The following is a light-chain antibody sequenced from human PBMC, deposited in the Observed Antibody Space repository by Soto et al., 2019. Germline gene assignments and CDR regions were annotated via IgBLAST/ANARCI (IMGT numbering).Light chain of an antibody. J-gene: IGLJ3*02. CDR2: GTT. V-gene: IGLV1-40*01. CDR3: QTYDSSLRGVL. Sequence: QSVLTQPPSVSGAPGQRVTISCAGGSTNIGAGYDVHWYQHFPGTAPKLLIYGTTSRPSGVPDRFSASKSDTSASLAITGLQAEDEADYYCQTYDSSLRGVLFGGGTKLTVL. CDR1: STNIGAGYD.